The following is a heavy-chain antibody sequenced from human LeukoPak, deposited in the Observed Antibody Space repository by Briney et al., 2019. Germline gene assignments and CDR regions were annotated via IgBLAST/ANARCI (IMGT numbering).Heavy chain of an antibody. D-gene: IGHD3-10*01. CDR3: AIPITMVRGVTSGAFDI. CDR1: GYTFTSYG. Sequence: VASVKVSCKASGYTFTSYGISWVRQAPGQGLEWMGWISAYNGNTNYAQKLQGGVTMTTDTSTSTAYMELRSLRSDDTAVYYCAIPITMVRGVTSGAFDIWGQGTMVTVSS. CDR2: ISAYNGNT. V-gene: IGHV1-18*01. J-gene: IGHJ3*02.